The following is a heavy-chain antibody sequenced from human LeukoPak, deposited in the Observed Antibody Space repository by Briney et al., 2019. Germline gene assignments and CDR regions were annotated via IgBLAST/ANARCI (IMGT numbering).Heavy chain of an antibody. CDR1: GFTFSSYG. CDR2: ISSSSYI. J-gene: IGHJ4*02. CDR3: ARGRFAVGAGCYFDY. V-gene: IGHV3-21*01. D-gene: IGHD1-26*01. Sequence: GGSLRLSCAASGFTFSSYGMHWVRQAPGKGLEWVSSISSSSYIYYADSVKGRFTISRDNAKNSLYLQMNSLRAEDTAVYYCARGRFAVGAGCYFDYWGQGTLVTVSS.